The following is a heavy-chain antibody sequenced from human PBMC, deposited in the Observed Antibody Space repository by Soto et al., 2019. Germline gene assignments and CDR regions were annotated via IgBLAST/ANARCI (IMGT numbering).Heavy chain of an antibody. CDR2: MNSDGSST. CDR3: ARDRGNPDAFDI. J-gene: IGHJ3*02. Sequence: ETLSLSCAASGFTFSVYWMHWVRQAPGKGLVWVSHMNSDGSSTIYADSVKGRFTISRDNAKNTLYLQMNSLRVEDTAVYYCARDRGNPDAFDIWGQGTMVTVSS. D-gene: IGHD2-15*01. V-gene: IGHV3-74*01. CDR1: GFTFSVYW.